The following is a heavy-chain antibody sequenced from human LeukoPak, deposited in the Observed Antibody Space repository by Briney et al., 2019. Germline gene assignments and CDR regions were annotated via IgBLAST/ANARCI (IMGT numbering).Heavy chain of an antibody. CDR1: GYTFTSYD. CDR2: MNPNSGNT. CDR3: ARSWSYLDDAFDI. Sequence: ASVKVSCKASGYTFTSYDINWVRQATGQGLEWMGWMNPNSGNTGYAQKFQGRVTMTRNTSISTAYMELSSLRSEDTAVYYCARSWSYLDDAFDIWGQGTMATVSS. J-gene: IGHJ3*02. V-gene: IGHV1-8*01.